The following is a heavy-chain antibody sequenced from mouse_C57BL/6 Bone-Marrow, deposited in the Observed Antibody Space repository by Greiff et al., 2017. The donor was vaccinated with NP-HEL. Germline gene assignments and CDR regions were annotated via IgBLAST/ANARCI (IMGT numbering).Heavy chain of an antibody. Sequence: VKLMESGPGLVAPSQSLSITCTVSGFSLTSYGVHWVRQPPGKGLEWLVVIWSDGSTTYNSALKSRLSISKDNSKIQVFLKMNSLQTDDTALYYCARHPPIYYGYDWDRPLAMDYWGQGTSVTVSS. CDR3: ARHPPIYYGYDWDRPLAMDY. CDR1: GFSLTSYG. V-gene: IGHV2-6-1*01. CDR2: IWSDGST. D-gene: IGHD2-2*01. J-gene: IGHJ4*01.